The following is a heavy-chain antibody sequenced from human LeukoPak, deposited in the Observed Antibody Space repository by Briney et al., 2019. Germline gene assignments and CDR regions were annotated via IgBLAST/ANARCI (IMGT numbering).Heavy chain of an antibody. V-gene: IGHV1-8*03. Sequence: ASVEVSCKASGYTFTSYDINWVRQATGQGLEWIGWMNPNSGNTGYAQKFQGRVTITRNNSISTAYMELSSLRSEDTAMYYCARAYSSASYYFDSWGQGTLVTVSS. D-gene: IGHD6-19*01. CDR2: MNPNSGNT. J-gene: IGHJ4*02. CDR3: ARAYSSASYYFDS. CDR1: GYTFTSYD.